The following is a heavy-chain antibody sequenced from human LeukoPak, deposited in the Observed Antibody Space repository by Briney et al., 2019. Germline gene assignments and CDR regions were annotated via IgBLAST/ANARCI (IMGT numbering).Heavy chain of an antibody. CDR2: IKQDGSEQ. V-gene: IGHV3-7*01. Sequence: GGSLRLSCAASGFTFTTYWMSWVRKAPRQGLEWVATIKQDGSEQMYVESVRGRFTISRDNAKNSLFLHMNSLRVEDTAVYFCARQLSLGYWGQGTLVTVSS. CDR3: ARQLSLGY. CDR1: GFTFTTYW. D-gene: IGHD2-2*01. J-gene: IGHJ4*02.